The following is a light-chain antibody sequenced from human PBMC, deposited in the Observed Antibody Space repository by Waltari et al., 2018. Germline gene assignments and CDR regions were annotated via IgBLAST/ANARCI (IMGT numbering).Light chain of an antibody. Sequence: QPVLTQPPSASASLGASVTLTCTLSSGYSNYKVDWYQQRPGKGPRFVMRVGNGGMVGSRGDGIPERFSVLGSGLNRYLTIKNSQEEDESDYHCGADHGSGSSFVYVFGTGTKVTVL. J-gene: IGLJ1*01. CDR2: VGNGGMVG. CDR3: GADHGSGSSFVYV. CDR1: SGYSNYK. V-gene: IGLV9-49*01.